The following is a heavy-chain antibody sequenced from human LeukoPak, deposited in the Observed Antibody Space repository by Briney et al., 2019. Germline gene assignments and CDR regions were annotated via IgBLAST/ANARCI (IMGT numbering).Heavy chain of an antibody. CDR2: IYTSGST. J-gene: IGHJ4*02. Sequence: PSETLSLTCTVSGGSISSGSYYWSWIRQPAGKGLEWIGRIYTSGSTNYNPSLKSRVTISVDTSKNQFSLKLSSVTAADTAVYYCARDSPYYYDSSGYFVYWGQGTLVTVSS. CDR3: ARDSPYYYDSSGYFVY. CDR1: GGSISSGSYY. D-gene: IGHD3-22*01. V-gene: IGHV4-61*02.